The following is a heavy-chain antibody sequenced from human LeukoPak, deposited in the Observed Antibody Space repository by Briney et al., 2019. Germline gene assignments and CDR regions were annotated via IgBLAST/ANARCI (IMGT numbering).Heavy chain of an antibody. J-gene: IGHJ5*02. Sequence: SETLSLTCTVSGGSISSYYWSWIRQPPWKGLELIGYISYSGSANYNPSLKSRVTISVDTSKNQFSLKLSSVTAADTAVYYCARDSSSWLNWFDPWGQGTLVTVSS. CDR1: GGSISSYY. V-gene: IGHV4-59*01. D-gene: IGHD6-13*01. CDR2: ISYSGSA. CDR3: ARDSSSWLNWFDP.